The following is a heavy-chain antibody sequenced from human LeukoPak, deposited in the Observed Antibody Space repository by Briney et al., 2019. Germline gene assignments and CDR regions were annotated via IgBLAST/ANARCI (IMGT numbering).Heavy chain of an antibody. CDR1: GYTFTGYY. CDR3: ARDHCGGDCDYYYMDV. V-gene: IGHV1-2*02. J-gene: IGHJ6*03. CDR2: IYPNSGGT. Sequence: ASVKVSCKASGYTFTGYYIHWVRQAPGQGLEWMGWIYPNSGGTNYAQKFQGRVTMTRDTSISTAYMELSRLRSGDTAVYYCARDHCGGDCDYYYMDVWGKGTTVTVSS. D-gene: IGHD2-21*02.